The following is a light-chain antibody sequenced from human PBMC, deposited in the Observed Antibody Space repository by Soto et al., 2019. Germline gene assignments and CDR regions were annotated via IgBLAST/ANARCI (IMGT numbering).Light chain of an antibody. V-gene: IGKV3-15*01. Sequence: EIVRTQSPATLSVSPGERATLSCRASQRSSGNFACYQQKPGQAPRLRSYGASTRAPGIPARFSGSGSGTEFPLTITLHQPDDFYIYYCQHYHNWPPISFRRGKRLGI. CDR1: QRSSGN. CDR3: QHYHNWPPIS. J-gene: IGKJ5*01. CDR2: GAS.